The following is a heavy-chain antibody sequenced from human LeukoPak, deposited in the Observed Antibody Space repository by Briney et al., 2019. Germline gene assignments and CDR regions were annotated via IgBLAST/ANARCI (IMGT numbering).Heavy chain of an antibody. D-gene: IGHD6-13*01. CDR2: TYYRSKWFN. CDR1: GDSVSSNSAA. J-gene: IGHJ4*02. Sequence: SQTLSLICAMSGDSVSSNSAAWNWIRQSPSRGLEWLGRTYYRSKWFNDYAVSVKGRITINPDTSKNQFSLQLNSVTPEDTAVYYCARYSSNFKFFDYWGQGTLVTVSS. CDR3: ARYSSNFKFFDY. V-gene: IGHV6-1*01.